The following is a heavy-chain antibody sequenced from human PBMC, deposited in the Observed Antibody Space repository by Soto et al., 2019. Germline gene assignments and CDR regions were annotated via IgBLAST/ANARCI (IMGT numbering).Heavy chain of an antibody. D-gene: IGHD3-22*01. V-gene: IGHV3-7*05. CDR1: GFTFSSYW. J-gene: IGHJ3*02. Sequence: GGSLRLSCAASGFTFSSYWMSWVRQAPGKGLEWVANIKQDGSGKYYVDSVKGRFTISRDNAKNSLYLQMNSLRAEDTAVYYCARDPLYYYDSSDDAFDIWGQGTMVTVSS. CDR3: ARDPLYYYDSSDDAFDI. CDR2: IKQDGSGK.